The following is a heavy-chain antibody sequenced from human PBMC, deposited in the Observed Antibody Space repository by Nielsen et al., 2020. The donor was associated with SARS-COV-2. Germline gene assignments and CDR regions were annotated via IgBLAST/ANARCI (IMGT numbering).Heavy chain of an antibody. CDR1: GYTPTELS. D-gene: IGHD3-9*01. J-gene: IGHJ4*02. CDR2: FDPEDGET. V-gene: IGHV1-24*01. Sequence: ASVKVSCKVSGYTPTELSMHWVRQAPGKGLEWMGGFDPEDGETIYAQKFQGRVTMTEDTSTDTAYMELSSLRSEDTAVYYCATVIGSNVLRYFDWAYWGQGTLVTVSS. CDR3: ATVIGSNVLRYFDWAY.